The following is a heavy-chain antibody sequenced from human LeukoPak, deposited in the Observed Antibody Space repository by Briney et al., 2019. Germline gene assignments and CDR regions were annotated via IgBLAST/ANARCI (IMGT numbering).Heavy chain of an antibody. CDR1: GFTFSDYY. V-gene: IGHV3-11*04. CDR3: ARDLGYSSGWVYFDY. D-gene: IGHD6-19*01. Sequence: PGGSLRLSCAASGFTFSDYYMSWIRQAPGKWLEWVPYISSSGSTIYYADSVKGRFTISRDNAKNSLYLQMNSLRAEDTAVYYCARDLGYSSGWVYFDYWGQGTLVTVSS. J-gene: IGHJ4*02. CDR2: ISSSGSTI.